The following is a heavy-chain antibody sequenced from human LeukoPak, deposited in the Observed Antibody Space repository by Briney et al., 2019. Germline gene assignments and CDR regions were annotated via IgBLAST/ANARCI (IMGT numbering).Heavy chain of an antibody. D-gene: IGHD5-24*01. J-gene: IGHJ3*01. CDR3: TLTIKKNAFDL. V-gene: IGHV1-2*06. CDR2: VNPNTGGT. Sequence: ASVKVSCKASGYTFTYYYIHWVRQAPGQGLEWMGRVNPNTGGTDYAPKFQGRVTMTRDTSISTAYMELSRLRSDDTAVYYCTLTIKKNAFDLWGQGTMVTVSS. CDR1: GYTFTYYY.